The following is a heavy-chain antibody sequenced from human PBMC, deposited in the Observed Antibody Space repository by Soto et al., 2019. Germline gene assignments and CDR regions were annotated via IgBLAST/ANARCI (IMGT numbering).Heavy chain of an antibody. D-gene: IGHD2-15*01. CDR2: ISAYNGNT. V-gene: IGHV1-18*03. Sequence: QVQLVQSGAEVKKPGASVKVSCKTSGYTFTNFGLSWVRQAPGQGLEWMGWISAYNGNTNYAQNFQGRVNMTTDTTTSTAIMALRSLRTDDMAVYYCARGRTPIDYWGQGTLGTVST. CDR3: ARGRTPIDY. CDR1: GYTFTNFG. J-gene: IGHJ4*02.